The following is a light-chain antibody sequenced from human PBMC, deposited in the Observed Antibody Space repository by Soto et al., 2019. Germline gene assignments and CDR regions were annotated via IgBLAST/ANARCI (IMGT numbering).Light chain of an antibody. V-gene: IGKV1-5*03. Sequence: DTQQTQATSTLSGSLGDRLTITCGASQTISSWLAWYQQKPGKAPKLLIYKASTLKSGVPSRSSGGGSGTEFTLTISSLQPDDFATYYCQHYNSYSEAFGQGTKVDIK. J-gene: IGKJ1*01. CDR1: QTISSW. CDR3: QHYNSYSEA. CDR2: KAS.